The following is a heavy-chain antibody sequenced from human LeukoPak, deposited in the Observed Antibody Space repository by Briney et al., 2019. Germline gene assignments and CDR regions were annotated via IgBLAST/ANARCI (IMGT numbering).Heavy chain of an antibody. Sequence: ASVKVSCKVSGYTLTELSMHWVRQAPGKGLEWMGGFDPEDGETIYAQKFQGRVTITTDESTSTAYMELSSLRSEDTAVYYCARDPYGDYSREGYYFDYWGQGTLVTVSS. D-gene: IGHD4-17*01. CDR1: GYTLTELS. J-gene: IGHJ4*02. CDR2: FDPEDGET. V-gene: IGHV1-24*01. CDR3: ARDPYGDYSREGYYFDY.